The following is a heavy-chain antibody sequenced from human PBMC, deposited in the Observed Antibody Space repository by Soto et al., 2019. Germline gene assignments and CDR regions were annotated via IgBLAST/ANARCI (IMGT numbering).Heavy chain of an antibody. CDR3: ARGKEVGYCSSTSCYTFDY. CDR2: ISSSGSTI. J-gene: IGHJ4*02. CDR1: GFTFSDYY. D-gene: IGHD2-2*02. V-gene: IGHV3-11*01. Sequence: PGGSLRLSCAASGFTFSDYYMSWIRQAPGKGLEWVSYISSSGSTIYYADSVKGRFTISRDNAKNSLYLQMNSLRAEDTAVYYCARGKEVGYCSSTSCYTFDYWGQGTLVTVSS.